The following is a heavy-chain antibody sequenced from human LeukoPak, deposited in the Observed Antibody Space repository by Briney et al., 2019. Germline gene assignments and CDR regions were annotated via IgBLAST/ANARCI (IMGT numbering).Heavy chain of an antibody. V-gene: IGHV3-74*01. Sequence: PGGSLRLSCAASGFTFSSYWMHWVRQAPGKGLVWVSRINSDGSSTSYADSVKGRFTISRDNAKNTLYLQMNSLRAEDTAVYYCARGLRYFDWLLVAAHGMDVWGQGTTVTVSS. CDR2: INSDGSST. CDR1: GFTFSSYW. D-gene: IGHD3-9*01. J-gene: IGHJ6*02. CDR3: ARGLRYFDWLLVAAHGMDV.